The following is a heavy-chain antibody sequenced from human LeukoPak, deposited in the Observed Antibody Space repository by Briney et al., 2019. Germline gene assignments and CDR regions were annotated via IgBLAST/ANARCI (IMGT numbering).Heavy chain of an antibody. Sequence: SETLSLTCTVSGGSISSGSYYWSWIRQPAGKGLEWIGRIYTSGSTNYNPSLKSRVTISVDTSKNQFSLKLSSVTAADTGVYYCARADSDYYDSSGYHDAFDIWGQGTMVTVSS. CDR1: GGSISSGSYY. D-gene: IGHD3-22*01. V-gene: IGHV4-61*02. CDR2: IYTSGST. J-gene: IGHJ3*02. CDR3: ARADSDYYDSSGYHDAFDI.